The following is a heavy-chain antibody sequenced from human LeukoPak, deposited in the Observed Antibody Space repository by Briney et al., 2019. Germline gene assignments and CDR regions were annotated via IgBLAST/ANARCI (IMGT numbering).Heavy chain of an antibody. V-gene: IGHV4-34*01. CDR3: ACLRYFDWNH. CDR1: GGSFSGYY. D-gene: IGHD3-9*01. CDR2: INHSGGT. Sequence: SETLSLTCAVYGGSFSGYYWSRIRQPPGKGLEWIGEINHSGGTNYNPSLKSRVSISVDTSKNQFSLKLSSVTAADTAVYYCACLRYFDWNHWGQGTLVTVSS. J-gene: IGHJ5*02.